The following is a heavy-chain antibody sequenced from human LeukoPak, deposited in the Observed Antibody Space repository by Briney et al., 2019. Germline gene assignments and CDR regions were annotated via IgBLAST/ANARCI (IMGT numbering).Heavy chain of an antibody. V-gene: IGHV3-7*01. Sequence: GGSLRLSCAASGFSFSTYWMSWVRQTPEKGLEFVANTDQGGSVRNYMDSLKGRCTISRDNAKKSLYLEINSLRADDTAVYYCARGKLGTGRSGFDYWGQGTLVTVSS. CDR3: ARGKLGTGRSGFDY. J-gene: IGHJ4*02. D-gene: IGHD7-27*01. CDR1: GFSFSTYW. CDR2: TDQGGSVR.